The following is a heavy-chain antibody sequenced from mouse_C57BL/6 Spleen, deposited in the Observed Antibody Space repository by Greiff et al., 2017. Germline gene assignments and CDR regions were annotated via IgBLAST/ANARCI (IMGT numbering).Heavy chain of an antibody. J-gene: IGHJ4*01. D-gene: IGHD1-1*01. CDR1: GFNIKDYY. CDR2: IDPEDGET. Sequence: EVKLMESGAELVKPGASVKLSCTASGFNIKDYYMHWVKQRTEQGLEWIGRIDPEDGETKYAPKFQGKATITADTSSNTAYLQLSSLTSEDTAVYYCARGAVVADYAMDYWGQGTSVTVSS. V-gene: IGHV14-2*01. CDR3: ARGAVVADYAMDY.